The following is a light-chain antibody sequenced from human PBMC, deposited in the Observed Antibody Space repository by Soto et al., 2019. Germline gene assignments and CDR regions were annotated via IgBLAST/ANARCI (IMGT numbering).Light chain of an antibody. V-gene: IGKV1-39*01. CDR1: QSVSKS. Sequence: DIQMTQSPSSLSASVGDRVTITCRASQSVSKSLNWYQQKPGKAPKLVMYATSSLQSGVSSRLSGSGSGTDFTLTISSLQPEDFATYYCQQSHTWTFGQGTKVEIK. CDR3: QQSHTWT. J-gene: IGKJ1*01. CDR2: ATS.